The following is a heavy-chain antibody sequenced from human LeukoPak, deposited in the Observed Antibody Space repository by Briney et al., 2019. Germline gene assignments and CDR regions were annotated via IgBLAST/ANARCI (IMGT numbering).Heavy chain of an antibody. V-gene: IGHV3-30*04. D-gene: IGHD3-22*01. Sequence: PGGSLRLSCAASGFTFSSYAMHWVRQAPGKGLEWVAVISYDGSNKYYADSVKGRFTISRDNSKNTLYLQMHSLRAEDTAVYYCARPTDYYYDSSGYVYWGQGTLVTVSS. CDR1: GFTFSSYA. J-gene: IGHJ4*02. CDR3: ARPTDYYYDSSGYVY. CDR2: ISYDGSNK.